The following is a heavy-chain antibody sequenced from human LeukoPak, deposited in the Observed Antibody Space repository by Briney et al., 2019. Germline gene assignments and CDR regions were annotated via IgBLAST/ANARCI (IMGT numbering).Heavy chain of an antibody. D-gene: IGHD2-15*01. V-gene: IGHV4-39*02. CDR2: IYYSGST. J-gene: IGHJ4*02. Sequence: SETLSLTCTVSGASIGSISYFWGWTRQPPGKGLEWIGSIYYSGSTYYNSSLKSRVTISVDTSKNQFSLRLNSVTAADTAVYYCAREVFCSGGTCYRSDNWGQGTLVTVSS. CDR3: AREVFCSGGTCYRSDN. CDR1: GASIGSISYF.